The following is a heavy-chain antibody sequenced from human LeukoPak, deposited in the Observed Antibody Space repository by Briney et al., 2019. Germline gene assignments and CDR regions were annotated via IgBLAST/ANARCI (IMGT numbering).Heavy chain of an antibody. V-gene: IGHV1-2*04. Sequence: ASVKVSCKASGYTFTDYYTHWLRQAPGQGLEWMGWINPNNDDTKYAQKFQGWVTMTKDTSINTAYMELRRLTSDDTAVYFCARVPGGLSYFFDRWGQGTLDTVSS. CDR3: ARVPGGLSYFFDR. CDR1: GYTFTDYY. CDR2: INPNNDDT. J-gene: IGHJ4*02. D-gene: IGHD5-12*01.